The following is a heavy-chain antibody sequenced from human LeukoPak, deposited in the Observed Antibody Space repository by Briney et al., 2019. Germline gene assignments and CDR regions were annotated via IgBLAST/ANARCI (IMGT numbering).Heavy chain of an antibody. CDR2: INPSGGST. CDR3: ARDTYYDILVADAFDI. Sequence: ASVKVSCKASGYTFNNHYMYWVRQAPGQGLEWMGVINPSGGSTSYAQKFQGRVTMTRDTSTSTVYMELSSLRSEDTAVYYCARDTYYDILVADAFDIWGQGTMVTVSS. V-gene: IGHV1-46*02. CDR1: GYTFNNHY. J-gene: IGHJ3*02. D-gene: IGHD3-9*01.